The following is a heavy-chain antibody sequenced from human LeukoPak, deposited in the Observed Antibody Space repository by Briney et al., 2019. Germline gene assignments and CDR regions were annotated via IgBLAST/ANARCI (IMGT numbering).Heavy chain of an antibody. CDR1: GFTFDDYA. Sequence: GRSLRLSCAASGFTFDDYAMHWVRHAPGKGLEWVSGISWNSGSIGYADSVKGRFTISRDNAKNSLYLQMNSLRAEDTALYYCAKAPVGGYYNYYYYGMDVWGQGTTVTDSS. D-gene: IGHD3-3*01. CDR3: AKAPVGGYYNYYYYGMDV. J-gene: IGHJ6*02. CDR2: ISWNSGSI. V-gene: IGHV3-9*01.